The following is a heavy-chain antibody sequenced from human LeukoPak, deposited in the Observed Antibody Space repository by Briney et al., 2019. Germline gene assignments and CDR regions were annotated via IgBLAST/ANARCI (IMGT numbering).Heavy chain of an antibody. CDR2: IYSGVST. J-gene: IGHJ4*02. CDR1: GFSFSSYT. Sequence: PGGSLRLSCAASGFSFSSYTMNWVRQAPGKGLEWVSVIYSGVSTYYADSVKGRFTISRDNSKNTLYLQMNSLRAEDTAVYYCAKDKWRDPVGLFDYWGQGTLVTVSS. D-gene: IGHD1-26*01. CDR3: AKDKWRDPVGLFDY. V-gene: IGHV3-66*02.